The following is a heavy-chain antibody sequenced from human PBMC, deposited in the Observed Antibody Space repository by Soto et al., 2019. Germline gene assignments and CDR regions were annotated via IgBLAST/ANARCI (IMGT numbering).Heavy chain of an antibody. CDR1: GFTFISYE. Sequence: WGSLRLSCAASGFTFISYEMNCFGHSAFKWLEWVSYISSSGRTIYYADSVKGRFTISRDNAKNSLYLQMNSLRAEDTAVYYCARSGYNWNDGARGYFDYWGQGTLVTVSS. J-gene: IGHJ4*02. CDR3: ARSGYNWNDGARGYFDY. CDR2: ISSSGRTI. V-gene: IGHV3-48*03. D-gene: IGHD1-20*01.